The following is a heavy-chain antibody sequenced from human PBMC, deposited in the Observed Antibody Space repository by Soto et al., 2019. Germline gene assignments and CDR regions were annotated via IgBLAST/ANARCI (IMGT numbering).Heavy chain of an antibody. Sequence: ASVKVSCKTSGYTFTGYYMHCVRQAPGQRLKWMGWINPNSGGTNYAQKFQGWVTMTRDTSISTAYMELSRLRSDDTAVYYCARDLRERFLEWPHHGYGMDVWGQGTTVTVSS. V-gene: IGHV1-2*04. CDR1: GYTFTGYY. J-gene: IGHJ6*02. D-gene: IGHD3-3*01. CDR3: ARDLRERFLEWPHHGYGMDV. CDR2: INPNSGGT.